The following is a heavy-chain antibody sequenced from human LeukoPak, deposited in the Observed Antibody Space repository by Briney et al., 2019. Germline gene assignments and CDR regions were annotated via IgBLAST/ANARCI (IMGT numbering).Heavy chain of an antibody. J-gene: IGHJ3*02. D-gene: IGHD1-26*01. Sequence: QPGGSLRLSCAASGFTFSSYSMNWVRQAPGKGLEWVSSISSSSSYIYYADSVKGRFTISRDNAKNSLYLQMNSLRAEDTAVYYCASIQVVGATTGSFDIWGQGTMVTVSS. V-gene: IGHV3-21*01. CDR3: ASIQVVGATTGSFDI. CDR2: ISSSSSYI. CDR1: GFTFSSYS.